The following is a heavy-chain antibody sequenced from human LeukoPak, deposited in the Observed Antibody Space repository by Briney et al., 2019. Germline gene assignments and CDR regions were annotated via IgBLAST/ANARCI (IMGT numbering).Heavy chain of an antibody. D-gene: IGHD3-22*01. J-gene: IGHJ3*02. CDR1: GFTFSSYS. Sequence: GGSLRLSCAASGFTFSSYSMNWVRQAPGKGLEWVSSISSSSSYIYYADSVKGRFTISRDNAKNSLYPQMNSLRAEDTAVYYCARVHSSGYHNAFDIWGQGTMVTVSS. CDR2: ISSSSSYI. CDR3: ARVHSSGYHNAFDI. V-gene: IGHV3-21*01.